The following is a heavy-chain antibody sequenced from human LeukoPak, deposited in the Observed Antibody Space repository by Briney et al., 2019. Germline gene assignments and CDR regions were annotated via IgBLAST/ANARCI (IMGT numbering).Heavy chain of an antibody. CDR1: GLTVSSNY. CDR3: ARDSPYYYDNSGYYYFDY. Sequence: PGGSLRLSCAVSGLTVSSNYMSWVRQAPGKGLEWVSVIYSGGSTYYADSVKGRFTISRDNSKNTLYLQMNSLRAEDTAVYYCARDSPYYYDNSGYYYFDYWGQGTLVTVSS. V-gene: IGHV3-53*01. CDR2: IYSGGST. D-gene: IGHD3-22*01. J-gene: IGHJ4*02.